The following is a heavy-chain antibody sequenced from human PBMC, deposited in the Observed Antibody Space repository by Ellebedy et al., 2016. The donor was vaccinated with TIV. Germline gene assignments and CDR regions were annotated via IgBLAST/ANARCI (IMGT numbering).Heavy chain of an antibody. V-gene: IGHV3-53*01. CDR2: IYSGGST. J-gene: IGHJ6*02. Sequence: PGGSLRLSCAASGFSVSTNYMTWVRQAPGKGLEWVSVIYSGGSTYYADSVKGRFTISRDNSKNTVYLQMNSLRAEDTAVYYCSRAVNYGMDVWGQGTTVTVS. CDR3: SRAVNYGMDV. D-gene: IGHD4-17*01. CDR1: GFSVSTNY.